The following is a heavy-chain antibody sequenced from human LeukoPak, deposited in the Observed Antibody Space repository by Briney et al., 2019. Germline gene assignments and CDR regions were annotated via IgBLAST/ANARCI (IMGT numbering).Heavy chain of an antibody. CDR1: GGSFSGYY. CDR3: VKSGGYGLIDY. Sequence: SETLSLTCAVYGGSFSGYYWSWIRQPPGKGLEWFGNIYYSGSTYYNASLQSRVIISIDTSKTQFSLRLNSMTAAATSKYFWVKSGGYGLIDYWGQGTLVTVSS. V-gene: IGHV4-34*01. CDR2: IYYSGST. J-gene: IGHJ4*02. D-gene: IGHD1-26*01.